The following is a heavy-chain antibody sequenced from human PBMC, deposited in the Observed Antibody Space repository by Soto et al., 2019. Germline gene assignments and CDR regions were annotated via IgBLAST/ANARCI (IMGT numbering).Heavy chain of an antibody. CDR1: GFRVSDYW. CDR3: TATPRNGMGV. Sequence: EVQLVESGGGLEQPGGSLRLACAGSGFRVSDYWMHWVRQAPGKGLVWVSRVSNEGSKEYADFVKGRFTLSKDNAKNTLYLEMDSLSVEDTALYYCTATPRNGMGVWGQGTKVTVAS. J-gene: IGHJ6*02. V-gene: IGHV3-74*01. CDR2: VSNEGSK.